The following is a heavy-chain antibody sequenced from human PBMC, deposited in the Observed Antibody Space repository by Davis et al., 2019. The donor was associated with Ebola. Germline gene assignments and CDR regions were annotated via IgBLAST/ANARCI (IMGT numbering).Heavy chain of an antibody. V-gene: IGHV4-31*03. Sequence: MPSETLSLTCTVSGDSISSGGYYWSSIRQHPGKGLEWIGYIYYSGNTYYNPSLKSRVTISVDTSKNQFSLKLSSVTAADTAVYYCARGRGDYVLYYFDYWGQGTLVTVSS. J-gene: IGHJ4*02. D-gene: IGHD4-17*01. CDR3: ARGRGDYVLYYFDY. CDR1: GDSISSGGYY. CDR2: IYYSGNT.